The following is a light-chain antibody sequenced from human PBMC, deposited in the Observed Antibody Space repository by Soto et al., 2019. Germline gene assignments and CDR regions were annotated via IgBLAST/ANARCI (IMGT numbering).Light chain of an antibody. CDR2: DAS. CDR1: QSISGW. CDR3: QQYNTYSWT. Sequence: MTQSPSTLSASVGDRVTITCRASQSISGWLAWYQQKPGKAPKLLIYDASSLESGVPSRFSGSGSGTEFTLTISSLQPDDFATFYCQQYNTYSWTFGQGTKVEIK. J-gene: IGKJ1*01. V-gene: IGKV1-5*01.